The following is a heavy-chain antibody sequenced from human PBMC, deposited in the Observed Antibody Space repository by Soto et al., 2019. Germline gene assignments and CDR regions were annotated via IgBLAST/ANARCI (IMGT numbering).Heavy chain of an antibody. Sequence: PSETLSLTCTVSGDSVSSGSYYWSWIRQPPGKGLEWIGYIYNSGSTKYNPSLKTRVTISVDTSKNQLSLKLSSVTAADTAVYYCARVSYYYDSSSYYFFDYWGHGTPVTVSS. V-gene: IGHV4-61*01. J-gene: IGHJ4*01. CDR2: IYNSGST. CDR3: ARVSYYYDSSSYYFFDY. CDR1: GDSVSSGSYY. D-gene: IGHD3-22*01.